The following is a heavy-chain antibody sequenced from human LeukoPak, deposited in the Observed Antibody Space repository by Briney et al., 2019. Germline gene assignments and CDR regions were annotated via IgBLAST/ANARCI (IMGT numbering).Heavy chain of an antibody. CDR3: ARDLAKYYYGSGSPFDY. D-gene: IGHD3-10*01. CDR2: ISYDGSNK. Sequence: GGSLRLSCAASGFTFSSYAMHWVRQAPGKGLEWVAFISYDGSNKYYADSEKGRFTISRDNSKNTLYLQMNSLRAEDTAVYYCARDLAKYYYGSGSPFDYWGQGTLVTVSS. J-gene: IGHJ4*02. CDR1: GFTFSSYA. V-gene: IGHV3-30*04.